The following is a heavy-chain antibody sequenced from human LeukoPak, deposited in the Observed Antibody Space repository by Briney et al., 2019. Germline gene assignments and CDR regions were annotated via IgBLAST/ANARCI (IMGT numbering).Heavy chain of an antibody. CDR1: GFIFSNYE. D-gene: IGHD5-12*01. J-gene: IGHJ5*02. CDR3: ARDSWYSGYDRGDWFDP. CDR2: IDSGGSAT. Sequence: GGSLRLSCAASGFIFSNYEMNWVRQAPGKGLEWLSHIDSGGSATKYADSVKGRFTISRDNSKNTLYLQMNSLRAEDTAVYYCARDSWYSGYDRGDWFDPWGQGTLVTVSS. V-gene: IGHV3-48*03.